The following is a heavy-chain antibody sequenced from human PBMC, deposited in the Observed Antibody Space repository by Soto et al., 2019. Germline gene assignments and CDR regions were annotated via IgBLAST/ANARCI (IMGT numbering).Heavy chain of an antibody. CDR1: GGTFSSYT. V-gene: IGHV1-69*02. J-gene: IGHJ4*02. CDR2: IIPILGIA. D-gene: IGHD3-10*01. Sequence: QVQLVQSGAEVKKPGSSVKVSCKASGGTFSSYTISWVRQAPGQGLEWMGRIIPILGIANYAQKFQGRVTITADKSTSKAYMELSSLRSEDTAVYYCARGDITMVRGVVWGQGTLVTVSS. CDR3: ARGDITMVRGVV.